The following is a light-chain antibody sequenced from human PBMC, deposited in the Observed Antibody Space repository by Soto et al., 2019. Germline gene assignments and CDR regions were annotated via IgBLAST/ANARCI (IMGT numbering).Light chain of an antibody. CDR2: GAS. V-gene: IGKV3-20*01. J-gene: IGKJ1*01. CDR3: QQYGKT. Sequence: EIVLTQSPGTLSLSPGERATLSCRASQSVSNNYLAWYQQKPGQAPRLLIYGASNRATGIPARFSGSGSGTDFTLTISSLEPEDFAMYYCQQYGKTFGQGTKVDIK. CDR1: QSVSNNY.